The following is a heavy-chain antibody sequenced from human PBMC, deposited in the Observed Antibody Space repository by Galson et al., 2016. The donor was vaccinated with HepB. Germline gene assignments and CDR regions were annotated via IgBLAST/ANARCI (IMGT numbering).Heavy chain of an antibody. V-gene: IGHV4-31*03. J-gene: IGHJ3*02. CDR3: ARSNYHDTSRSFDI. D-gene: IGHD3-22*01. Sequence: TLSLTCTVSGGSISSLGHYWTWIRQNPEKGLQWIGYMYYSGNAHYNPSLKSRVIISIDTSKNQFSLKLSSVTAADTAVYFCARSNYHDTSRSFDIWGQVTVITVAS. CDR2: MYYSGNA. CDR1: GGSISSLGHY.